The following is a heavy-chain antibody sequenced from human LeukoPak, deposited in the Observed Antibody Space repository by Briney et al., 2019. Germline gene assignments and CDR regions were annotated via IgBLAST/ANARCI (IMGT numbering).Heavy chain of an antibody. D-gene: IGHD6-13*01. J-gene: IGHJ4*02. V-gene: IGHV4-59*12. CDR2: FYYIGST. Sequence: SETLSLTCTVSGGSLSRYYWSWIGQPPGKGLEWIWYFYYIGSTNYNPSLKSRVTISADTSKNQFSLKLSSVTAADTAVYYCARGEAAAGPPGHYWGQGTLVTVSS. CDR3: ARGEAAAGPPGHY. CDR1: GGSLSRYY.